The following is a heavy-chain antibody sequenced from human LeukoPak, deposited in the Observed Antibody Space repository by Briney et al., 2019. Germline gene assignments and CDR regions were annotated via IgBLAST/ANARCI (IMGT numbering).Heavy chain of an antibody. CDR3: ATSSSSWYFRFDP. CDR2: TYYRSKWYN. Sequence: SQTLSLTCALSGDSVSSNSAAWNWIRQAPSRGLEWLVRTYYRSKWYNDYAVSVKSRITINPDTSKNQFSLQLSSVTPEDTAVYYCATSSSSWYFRFDPWGQGTLVTVSS. D-gene: IGHD6-13*01. CDR1: GDSVSSNSAA. V-gene: IGHV6-1*01. J-gene: IGHJ5*02.